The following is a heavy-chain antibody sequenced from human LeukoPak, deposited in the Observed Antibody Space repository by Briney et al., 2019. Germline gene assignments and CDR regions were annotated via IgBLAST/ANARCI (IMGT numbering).Heavy chain of an antibody. J-gene: IGHJ6*03. V-gene: IGHV4-4*07. CDR3: ARGIYSGSSDVYYYYMDV. Sequence: SETLSLTCTVSGGSISSYYWSWIRQPAGKGLEWIGLIYTSGSTNYNPSLTSRVTMSVDTSKNQFSLKLSSVTAADTAVYYCARGIYSGSSDVYYYYMDVWGKGTTVTVSS. CDR1: GGSISSYY. CDR2: IYTSGST. D-gene: IGHD6-6*01.